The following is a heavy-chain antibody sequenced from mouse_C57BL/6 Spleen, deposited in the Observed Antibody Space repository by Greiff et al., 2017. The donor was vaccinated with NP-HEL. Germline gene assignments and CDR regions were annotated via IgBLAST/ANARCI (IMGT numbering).Heavy chain of an antibody. J-gene: IGHJ4*01. CDR2: IHPNSGST. D-gene: IGHD1-1*01. CDR1: GYTFTSYW. Sequence: VQLQQPGAELVKPGASVKLSCKASGYTFTSYWMHWVKQRPGQGREWIGMIHPNSGSTNYNEKFKSKATLTVDKSSSTAYMQLSSLTSEDSAVYYCAKGGYYGSFSMDYWGQGTSVTVSS. V-gene: IGHV1-64*01. CDR3: AKGGYYGSFSMDY.